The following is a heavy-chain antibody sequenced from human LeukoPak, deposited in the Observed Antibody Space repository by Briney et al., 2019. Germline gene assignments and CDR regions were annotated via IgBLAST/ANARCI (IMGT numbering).Heavy chain of an antibody. CDR2: ISYDGSNK. D-gene: IGHD2-2*01. CDR1: GFTFSSYS. Sequence: GSLRLSCAASGFTFSSYSMNWVRQAPGKGLEWVAVISYDGSNKYYADSVKGRFTISRDNSKNTLYLQMNSLRAEDTAVYYCARAGCSSTSCVNYYYGMDVWGKGTTVTVSS. V-gene: IGHV3-30*03. CDR3: ARAGCSSTSCVNYYYGMDV. J-gene: IGHJ6*04.